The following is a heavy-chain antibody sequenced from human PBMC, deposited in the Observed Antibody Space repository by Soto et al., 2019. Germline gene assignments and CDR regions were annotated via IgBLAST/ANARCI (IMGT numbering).Heavy chain of an antibody. CDR3: ATHSWDH. CDR1: GLTFSKAD. V-gene: IGHV3-23*01. J-gene: IGHJ4*02. Sequence: EVQVSESGGGLVQPGGSLRLSCAASGLTFSKADMSWVRQAPGKGLEWVSAITGSGVNTYYADSVKGRFTVSRDNSKNTLFLQMNSLRVKDTAIYYCATHSWDHWGQGTLVTVSS. CDR2: ITGSGVNT.